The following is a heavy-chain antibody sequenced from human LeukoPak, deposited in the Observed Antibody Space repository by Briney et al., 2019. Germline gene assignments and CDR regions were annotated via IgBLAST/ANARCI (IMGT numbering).Heavy chain of an antibody. CDR3: AKDLATQRTSSGLPYYFDY. Sequence: GGSLRLSCAASGFTFSSFVMNWVRQAPGKGLEWVSAIGGSGASAYYAYADSVRGRFSVSRDDSKNTLYLQMNSLRAEDTAVYYCAKDLATQRTSSGLPYYFDYWGQGTLVTVSS. J-gene: IGHJ4*02. V-gene: IGHV3-23*01. CDR1: GFTFSSFV. CDR2: IGGSGASA. D-gene: IGHD6-19*01.